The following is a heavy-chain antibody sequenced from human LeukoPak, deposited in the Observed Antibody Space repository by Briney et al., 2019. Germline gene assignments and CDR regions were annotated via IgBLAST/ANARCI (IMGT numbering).Heavy chain of an antibody. CDR3: AKPDTETDIVVVVAAPPPFDY. CDR2: IYYSGST. CDR1: GGSISSYY. V-gene: IGHV4-59*01. J-gene: IGHJ4*02. D-gene: IGHD2-15*01. Sequence: SETLSLTCTVSGGSISSYYWSWIRQPPGKGLEWIGYIYYSGSTNYNPSLKSRVTISVDTSKNQFSLKLSSVTAEDTAVYYCAKPDTETDIVVVVAAPPPFDYWGQGTLVTVSS.